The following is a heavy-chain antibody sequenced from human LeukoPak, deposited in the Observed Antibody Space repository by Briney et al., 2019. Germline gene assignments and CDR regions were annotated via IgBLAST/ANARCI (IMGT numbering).Heavy chain of an antibody. V-gene: IGHV3-30-3*01. CDR2: ISYDGSKE. D-gene: IGHD4-17*01. J-gene: IGHJ4*02. CDR1: GFTFRSYA. CDR3: AKDDYGDYFLDY. Sequence: GRSLRLSCAACGFTFRSYAMHWVRQAPGKGLEWVAIISYDGSKEYYADSVKGRFTISRDNSKNTLYLQMNSLRAEDTAVYYCAKDDYGDYFLDYWGQGTLVTVSS.